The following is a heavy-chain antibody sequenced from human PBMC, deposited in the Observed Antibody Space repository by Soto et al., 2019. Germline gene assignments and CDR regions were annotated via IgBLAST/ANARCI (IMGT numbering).Heavy chain of an antibody. J-gene: IGHJ4*02. CDR3: ARDLGYSTFDY. V-gene: IGHV3-7*01. D-gene: IGHD1-26*01. CDR1: GFTFNTYW. CDR2: INQDGSEK. Sequence: GGSLRLSCAASGFTFNTYWMSWVRQAPGKGLEWVANINQDGSEKNYVDSVKGRFTISRDNAKNSLYLQMNSLRAEDTAVYHCARDLGYSTFDYWGQGTLVTVSS.